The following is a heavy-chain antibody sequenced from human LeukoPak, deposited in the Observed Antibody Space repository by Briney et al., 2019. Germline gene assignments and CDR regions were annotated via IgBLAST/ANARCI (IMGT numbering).Heavy chain of an antibody. V-gene: IGHV3-30*02. D-gene: IGHD6-19*01. J-gene: IGHJ4*02. Sequence: GGSLRLSCAASGFTFSSYVMHWVRQAPGNGLEGVAFIRYDGSNKYYAGSVKGRFTISRDNSKNTLYLQMNSLRAEDTAVYYCAKEFAYSSGWTEYYFDYWGQGTLVTVSS. CDR1: GFTFSSYV. CDR3: AKEFAYSSGWTEYYFDY. CDR2: IRYDGSNK.